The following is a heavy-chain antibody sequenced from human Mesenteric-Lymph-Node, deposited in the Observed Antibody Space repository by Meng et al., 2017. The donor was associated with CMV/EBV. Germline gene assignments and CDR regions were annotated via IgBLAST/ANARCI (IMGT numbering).Heavy chain of an antibody. CDR3: ARDPPNYNWFDP. J-gene: IGHJ5*02. CDR1: GYTFTSYD. CDR2: MNPNSGNT. Sequence: ASVKVSCKASGYTFTSYDINWVRQATGQGLEWMGWMNPNSGNTGYAQKFQGRVTMTRDTSISTAYMELSRLRSDDTAVYYCARDPPNYNWFDPWGQGTLVTVSS. D-gene: IGHD4/OR15-4a*01. V-gene: IGHV1-8*01.